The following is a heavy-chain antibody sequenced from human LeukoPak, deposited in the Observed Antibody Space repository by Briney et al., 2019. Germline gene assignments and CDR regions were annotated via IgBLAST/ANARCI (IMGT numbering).Heavy chain of an antibody. J-gene: IGHJ4*02. CDR3: ARAFRYFDWLLLY. V-gene: IGHV3-30*03. D-gene: IGHD3-9*01. CDR1: GFTFSSYG. Sequence: GGSLRLSCAASGFTFSSYGMHWVRQAPGKGLEWVAVISYDGSAKFYADSVKGLFTISRDNSKNTLYLQMNSLRAEDTAVYYCARAFRYFDWLLLYWGQGTLVTVSS. CDR2: ISYDGSAK.